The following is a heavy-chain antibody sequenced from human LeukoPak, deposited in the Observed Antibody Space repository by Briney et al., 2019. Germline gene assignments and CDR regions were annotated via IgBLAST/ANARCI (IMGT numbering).Heavy chain of an antibody. D-gene: IGHD6-19*01. CDR2: ISYDGSNK. V-gene: IGHV3-30*04. CDR3: AKGYSSGWYVIDY. CDR1: GFTFSSYA. J-gene: IGHJ4*02. Sequence: GGSLRLSCAASGFTFSSYAMHWVRQAPGKGLEWVAVISYDGSNKYYADSVKGRFTISRDNSKNTLYLQMNSLRAEDTAVYYCAKGYSSGWYVIDYWGQGTLVTVSS.